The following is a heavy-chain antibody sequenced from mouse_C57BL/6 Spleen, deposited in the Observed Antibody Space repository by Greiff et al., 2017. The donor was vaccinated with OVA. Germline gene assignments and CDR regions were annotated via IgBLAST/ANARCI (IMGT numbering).Heavy chain of an antibody. J-gene: IGHJ1*03. CDR2: IWSGGST. CDR3: AKKGAGVATVWYFEG. CDR1: GFSLTSCG. Sequence: QVQLQQSGPGLVQPSQSLSITCTVSGFSLTSCGVHWVRQSPGKGLEWLGVIWSGGSTDYNAAIKSRLSITKDNTKSQVFLKMNSLQADDTAIYYCAKKGAGVATVWYFEGWGTRTTVTVSS. V-gene: IGHV2-5*01. D-gene: IGHD1-1*02.